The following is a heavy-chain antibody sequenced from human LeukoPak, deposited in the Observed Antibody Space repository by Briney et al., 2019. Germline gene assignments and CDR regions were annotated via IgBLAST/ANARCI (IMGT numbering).Heavy chain of an antibody. CDR2: IYYSGST. V-gene: IGHV4-31*03. D-gene: IGHD3-22*01. CDR1: GGSISSGGYY. CDR3: ARGPNYYGSSGFNY. Sequence: PSQTLSLTCTVSGGSISSGGYYWSWIRQHPGKGLEWIGYIYYSGSTYYNPSLKSRVTISVDTSKNQFSLKLSSVTAADTAVYYCARGPNYYGSSGFNYWGQGTLVTVSS. J-gene: IGHJ4*02.